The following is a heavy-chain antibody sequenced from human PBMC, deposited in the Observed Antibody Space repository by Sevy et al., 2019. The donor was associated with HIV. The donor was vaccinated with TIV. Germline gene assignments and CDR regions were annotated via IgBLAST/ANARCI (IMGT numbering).Heavy chain of an antibody. CDR2: ISSTSTDI. J-gene: IGHJ6*02. V-gene: IGHV3-21*01. CDR3: ARDPDFYYYYYGMDV. Sequence: GGSLRLSCEASRFILRSYNMNWVRQAPGKGLEWVSSISSTSTDIYYADSVKGRFTISRDDAKNSLYLQMNSLRVEDTAVYYCARDPDFYYYYYGMDVWGQGTTVTVSS. CDR1: RFILRSYN.